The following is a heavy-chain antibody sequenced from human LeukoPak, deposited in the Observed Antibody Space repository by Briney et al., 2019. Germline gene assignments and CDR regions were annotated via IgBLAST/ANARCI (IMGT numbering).Heavy chain of an antibody. CDR2: IYYSGNT. V-gene: IGHV4-39*07. J-gene: IGHJ4*02. D-gene: IGHD6-19*01. CDR1: GGSIRSTTYY. Sequence: PSETLSLTCTVSGGSIRSTTYYWGWIRQPPGKGLEWIGSIYYSGNTYYSPSLMSRVTISVDTSKNQFSLNLSSVTAADTAVYYCARDDIAVATCFDYWGQGTLVTVSS. CDR3: ARDDIAVATCFDY.